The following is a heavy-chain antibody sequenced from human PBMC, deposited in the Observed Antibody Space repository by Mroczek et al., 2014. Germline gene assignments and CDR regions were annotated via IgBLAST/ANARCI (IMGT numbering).Heavy chain of an antibody. V-gene: IGHV3-30-3*01. CDR3: ARYVWYSSYRILTLVDY. CDR1: GFNIYSSY. J-gene: IGHJ4*01. Sequence: QVQLQQSGGGLVQPGGSLRLSCAASGFNIYSSYMHWVRQAPGKGLEWVASISSYSGSTYYADSVKGRFTISADTSKNXAYLQMNSLRAEDTAVYYCARYVWYSSYRILTLVDYWGQGPWSPSP. D-gene: IGHD3-16*01. CDR2: ISSYSGST.